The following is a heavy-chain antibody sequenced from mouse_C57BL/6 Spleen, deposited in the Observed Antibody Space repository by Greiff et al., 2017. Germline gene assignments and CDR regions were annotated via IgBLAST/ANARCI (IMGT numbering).Heavy chain of an antibody. J-gene: IGHJ3*01. CDR2: INPNNGGT. D-gene: IGHD1-1*01. CDR3: ASMNYGSSPFAY. Sequence: VQLKQSGPELVKPGASVKISCKASGYTFTDYYMNWVKQSHGKSLEWIGDINPNNGGTSYNQKFKGKATLTVDKSSSTAYMELRSLTSEDSAVYYCASMNYGSSPFAYWGQGTLVTVSA. V-gene: IGHV1-26*01. CDR1: GYTFTDYY.